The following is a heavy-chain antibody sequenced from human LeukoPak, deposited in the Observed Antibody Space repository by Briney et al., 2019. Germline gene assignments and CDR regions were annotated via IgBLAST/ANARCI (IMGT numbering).Heavy chain of an antibody. J-gene: IGHJ6*04. CDR3: ARDPGSGSYFLNYYYYGMDV. CDR1: GGSTSSYY. D-gene: IGHD3-10*01. CDR2: IYYSGST. Sequence: SQTLSLTRTVAGGSTSSYYSSWIRQPPGKGLEWIGYIYYSGSTNYNPSLKSRVTISVDTSTSQSSLKLISVTAADTAVYYCARDPGSGSYFLNYYYYGMDVWGKGTTVTVSS. V-gene: IGHV4-59*01.